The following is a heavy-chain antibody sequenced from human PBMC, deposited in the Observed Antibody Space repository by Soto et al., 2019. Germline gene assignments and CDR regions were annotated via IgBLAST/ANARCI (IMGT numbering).Heavy chain of an antibody. Sequence: PGESLKISCKGSGYTFTSHWIAWVRQMPGIGLEWMGIIYPGDSDTRYSPSFQGQVTISADKSISTAYLQWSSLKASDTAMYYCARTSADGKYYYGMDVWGQGTTVTVSS. D-gene: IGHD6-13*01. CDR1: GYTFTSHW. CDR2: IYPGDSDT. J-gene: IGHJ6*02. CDR3: ARTSADGKYYYGMDV. V-gene: IGHV5-51*01.